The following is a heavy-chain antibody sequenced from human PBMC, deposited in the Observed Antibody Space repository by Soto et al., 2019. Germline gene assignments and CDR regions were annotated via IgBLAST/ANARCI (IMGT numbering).Heavy chain of an antibody. J-gene: IGHJ4*02. CDR3: ARERAVAGFDY. CDR2: MNPNTGNT. Sequence: QVQLVQSGAEVKKPGASVKVSCKASGYTFTSYDINWVRQATGQGLEWMGWMNPNTGNTGYAQNFQGRVTMTRNTSITTVYMELSSLSSEDTAVYYCARERAVAGFDYWGQGTLVTVSS. CDR1: GYTFTSYD. V-gene: IGHV1-8*01. D-gene: IGHD6-19*01.